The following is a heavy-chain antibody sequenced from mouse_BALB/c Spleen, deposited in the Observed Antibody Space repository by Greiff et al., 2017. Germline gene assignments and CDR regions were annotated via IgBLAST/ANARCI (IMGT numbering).Heavy chain of an antibody. V-gene: IGHV14-1*02. CDR1: GFNIKDYY. CDR2: IDPEHGNT. D-gene: IGHD1-1*01. J-gene: IGHJ2*01. Sequence: VHVKQSGAELVRPGALVKLSCKASGFNIKDYYMHWVKQRPEQGLEWIGWIDPEHGNTIYDPKFQGKASITADTSSNTAYLQLSSLTSEDTAVYYCARTYYGSSYYFDYWGQGTTLTVSS. CDR3: ARTYYGSSYYFDY.